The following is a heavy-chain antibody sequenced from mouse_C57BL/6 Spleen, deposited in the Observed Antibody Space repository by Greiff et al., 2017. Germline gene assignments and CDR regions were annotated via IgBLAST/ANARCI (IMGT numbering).Heavy chain of an antibody. CDR3: TTTAYYRNFWCAY. D-gene: IGHD2-5*01. CDR2: FDPEDGDT. J-gene: IGHJ3*01. CDR1: GFNINDYY. V-gene: IGHV14-1*01. Sequence: EVQLVESGAELVRPGASVKLSCTASGFNINDYYMHWVKQSPEQGLEWIGRFDPEDGDTEYAPKFQGKDTMTADKSSNTAYLQLSSLKSEDAAVYYCTTTAYYRNFWCAYWGQGTLVTVSA.